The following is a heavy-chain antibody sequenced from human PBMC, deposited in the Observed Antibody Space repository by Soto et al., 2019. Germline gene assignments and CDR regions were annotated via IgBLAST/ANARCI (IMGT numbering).Heavy chain of an antibody. V-gene: IGHV6-1*01. J-gene: IGHJ5*02. CDR2: TYYRSKWYN. CDR3: ARTLSSSAENWFDP. CDR1: GDSVSSNSAA. D-gene: IGHD6-6*01. Sequence: SQTLSLTCAISGDSVSSNSAAWDWSRQSPSRGLEWLGRTYYRSKWYNDYAVSVKSRITINPDTSKNQFSLQLNSVTPEDTAVYFCARTLSSSAENWFDPWGQGTLVTVSS.